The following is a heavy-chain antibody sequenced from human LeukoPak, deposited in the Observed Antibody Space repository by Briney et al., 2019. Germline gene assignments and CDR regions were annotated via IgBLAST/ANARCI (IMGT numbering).Heavy chain of an antibody. CDR1: GFTFSSYW. D-gene: IGHD3-22*01. Sequence: SGGSLRLSCAASGFTFSSYWMHWVRQAPGKGLVWVSRINSDGSSTSYADSVKGRFTISRDNAKNTLYLQMNSLRAEDTAVYYCARDEDYDSSGYLSNAFDYWGQGTLVTVSS. CDR2: INSDGSST. V-gene: IGHV3-74*01. CDR3: ARDEDYDSSGYLSNAFDY. J-gene: IGHJ4*02.